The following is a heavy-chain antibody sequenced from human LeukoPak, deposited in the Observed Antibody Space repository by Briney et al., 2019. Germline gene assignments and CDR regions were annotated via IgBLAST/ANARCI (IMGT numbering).Heavy chain of an antibody. J-gene: IGHJ4*02. Sequence: GGSLRLSCAASGFTFDDYAMHWVRQAPGKGLEWVANIKQDGSEKYYVDSVKGRFTISRDNAKNSLYLQMNSLRAEDTAVYYCARYEVAGSNFDYWGQGTLVTVSS. CDR1: GFTFDDYA. CDR3: ARYEVAGSNFDY. V-gene: IGHV3-7*03. CDR2: IKQDGSEK. D-gene: IGHD6-19*01.